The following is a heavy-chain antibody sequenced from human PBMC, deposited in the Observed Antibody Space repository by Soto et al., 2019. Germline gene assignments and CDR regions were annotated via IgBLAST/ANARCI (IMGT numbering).Heavy chain of an antibody. J-gene: IGHJ6*02. CDR2: IDFSGTT. Sequence: SETLSLTCTVSGGSISSYHWTWIRQSPGKGLEWVGYIDFSGTTHFNPSLKGRVAMSVDMSKIQFSLKVTAVTAADTAVYYCVRGYGDSYYSYGLDVWGQGTTVTVS. CDR3: VRGYGDSYYSYGLDV. D-gene: IGHD4-17*01. CDR1: GGSISSYH. V-gene: IGHV4-59*01.